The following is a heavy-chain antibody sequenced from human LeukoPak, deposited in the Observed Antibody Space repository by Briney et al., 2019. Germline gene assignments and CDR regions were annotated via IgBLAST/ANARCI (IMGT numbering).Heavy chain of an antibody. CDR3: ARDQGVYYRFDP. V-gene: IGHV1-18*01. CDR2: ISAYNGNT. CDR1: GYTFTSYG. D-gene: IGHD3-22*01. J-gene: IGHJ5*02. Sequence: ASVKVSCKASGYTFTSYGISWVRQAPGQGLEWMGWISAYNGNTNYAQKLRGRVTMTTDTSTSTAYMELRSLRSDDTAAYYCARDQGVYYRFDPWGQGTLVTVSS.